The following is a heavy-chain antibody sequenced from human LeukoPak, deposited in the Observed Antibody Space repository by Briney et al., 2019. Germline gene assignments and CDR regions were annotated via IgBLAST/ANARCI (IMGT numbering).Heavy chain of an antibody. J-gene: IGHJ4*02. CDR3: ARAVSGRKSPTVY. CDR2: IKQDGSEK. CDR1: GFTFSSYW. Sequence: GGSLRLSCAASGFTFSSYWMSWVRQAPGKGLEWVANIKQDGSEKYYVDSVKGRFTISRDNAKNSLYLQMNSLGAEDTAVYYCARAVSGRKSPTVYWGQGTLVTVSS. D-gene: IGHD3-10*01. V-gene: IGHV3-7*04.